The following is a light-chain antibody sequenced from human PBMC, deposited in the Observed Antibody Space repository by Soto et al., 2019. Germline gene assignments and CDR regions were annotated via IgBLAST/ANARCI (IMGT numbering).Light chain of an antibody. CDR1: QYIHNY. CDR2: EAA. CDR3: QQSNNYPWT. Sequence: DIQMTQSPSTLSASVGDRVTITCRASQYIHNYLAWYQQKPGEAPKLLIYEAANFDSGGPSRFSGSGTGTDFTLTISSLQPDDFPPYYCQQSNNYPWTFGHGTRVEI. V-gene: IGKV1-5*03. J-gene: IGKJ1*01.